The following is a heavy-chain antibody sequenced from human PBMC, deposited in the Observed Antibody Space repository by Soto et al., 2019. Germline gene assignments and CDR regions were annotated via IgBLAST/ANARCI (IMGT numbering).Heavy chain of an antibody. J-gene: IGHJ4*02. CDR2: INAGNGNT. CDR1: GYTFTSYA. CDR3: ARVSDYDFWSGYYFDY. Sequence: GASVKVSCKASGYTFTSYAMHWVRQAPGQRLEWMGWINAGNGNTKYSQKFQGRVTITRDTSASTAYMELSSLRSEDTAVYYCARVSDYDFWSGYYFDYWGQGTLVTVSS. D-gene: IGHD3-3*01. V-gene: IGHV1-3*01.